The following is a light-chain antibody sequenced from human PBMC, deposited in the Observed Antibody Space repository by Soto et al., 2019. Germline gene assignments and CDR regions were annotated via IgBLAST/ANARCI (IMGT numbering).Light chain of an antibody. V-gene: IGKV3-15*01. CDR2: GAS. J-gene: IGKJ1*01. CDR1: QSVSSN. CDR3: QQYNNWPRT. Sequence: EIVLPQSPATLTFSPGDRATLSCRASQSVSSNLAWYQQKPGQAPRLLIYGASTRATGIPARFSGSGSGTEFTLTISSLQSEDFAVYYCQQYNNWPRTFGQGTKVDIK.